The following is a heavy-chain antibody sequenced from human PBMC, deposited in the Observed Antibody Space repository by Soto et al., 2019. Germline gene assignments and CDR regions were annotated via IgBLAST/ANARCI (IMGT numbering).Heavy chain of an antibody. Sequence: QLQLQESGPGLVKPSETLSLTCTVSGGSITSSSDYWGWIRQPPGKGLEWIGTIYYSGSTYYSPSLKSRLTVSVDTSKNQFSLKLTSVTAADTAVYYCARHKYSGTYWADYWGQGTLVTVSS. CDR2: IYYSGST. D-gene: IGHD1-26*01. V-gene: IGHV4-39*01. J-gene: IGHJ4*02. CDR3: ARHKYSGTYWADY. CDR1: GGSITSSSDY.